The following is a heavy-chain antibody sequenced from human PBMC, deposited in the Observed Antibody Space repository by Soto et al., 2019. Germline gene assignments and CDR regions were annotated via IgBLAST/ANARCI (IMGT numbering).Heavy chain of an antibody. D-gene: IGHD2-8*02. CDR2: IFPGDSDT. CDR3: AAGYSTGLDAFDI. CDR1: GYNFANFW. J-gene: IGHJ3*02. V-gene: IGHV5-51*01. Sequence: GESLKISCKGSGYNFANFWIGWVRQMPGKGLEWMGMIFPGDSDTKNSPSLEGQITMSVDKSDSSAYLQWRGLNASDTAIYYCAAGYSTGLDAFDIWGQGTMVTVSS.